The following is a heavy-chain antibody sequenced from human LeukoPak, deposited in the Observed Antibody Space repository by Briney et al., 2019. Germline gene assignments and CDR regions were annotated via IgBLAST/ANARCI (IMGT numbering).Heavy chain of an antibody. CDR2: IYSSRST. CDR3: AKSGGYGLIDY. CDR1: GASVSGSGYY. D-gene: IGHD1-26*01. J-gene: IGHJ4*02. Sequence: PSETLSLTCTVAGASVSGSGYYWGWVRQPPGKGLEWIGSIYSSRSTYYNAPLQSRVTISIEKSKNQISLRMNSVTASDTAMYYCAKSGGYGLIDYWGQGTLVTVSS. V-gene: IGHV4-39*01.